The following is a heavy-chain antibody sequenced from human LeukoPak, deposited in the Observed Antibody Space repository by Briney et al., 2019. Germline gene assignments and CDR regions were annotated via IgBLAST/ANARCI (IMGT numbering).Heavy chain of an antibody. V-gene: IGHV3-7*01. CDR1: GFTFSSYG. D-gene: IGHD5-18*01. CDR2: IKQDGSEK. CDR3: ARDRWGYSYGGD. J-gene: IGHJ4*02. Sequence: GGSLRLSCAASGFTFSSYGMSWVRQAPGKGLEWVANIKQDGSEKYYVDSVKGRFTISRDNAKNSLYLQMNSLRADDTAVYYCARDRWGYSYGGDWGQGTLVTVSS.